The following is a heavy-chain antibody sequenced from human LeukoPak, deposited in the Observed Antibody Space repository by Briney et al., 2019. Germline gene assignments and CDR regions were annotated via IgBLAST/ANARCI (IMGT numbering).Heavy chain of an antibody. Sequence: SETLSLTCTVSGDSISSSSYYWGWIRQPPGKGLEWIGSIYFSGNTYYNPSLKSRVTISADASKNQFSLRLSSVTAADTAVYYCARSLYGSGNIWLDPWGQGTLVTVSS. V-gene: IGHV4-39*01. CDR2: IYFSGNT. CDR1: GDSISSSSYY. D-gene: IGHD3-10*01. CDR3: ARSLYGSGNIWLDP. J-gene: IGHJ5*02.